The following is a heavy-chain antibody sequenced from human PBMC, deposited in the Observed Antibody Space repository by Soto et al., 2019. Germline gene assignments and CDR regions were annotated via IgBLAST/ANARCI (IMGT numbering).Heavy chain of an antibody. V-gene: IGHV1-18*01. CDR1: GYTFSNYG. D-gene: IGHD6-13*01. CDR3: ARGSSPVAFDY. Sequence: QVQLVQSGAEVKKPGASVKVSCKTSGYTFSNYGINWVRQAPGQGLEWVGWINVYNGKTNSAQRLQGRVTMTADTSTSTAYLELRSLRSDDTAVYYCARGSSPVAFDYWGQGTLVTVSS. J-gene: IGHJ4*02. CDR2: INVYNGKT.